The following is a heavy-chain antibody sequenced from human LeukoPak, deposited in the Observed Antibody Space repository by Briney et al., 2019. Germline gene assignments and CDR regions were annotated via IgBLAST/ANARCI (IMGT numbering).Heavy chain of an antibody. J-gene: IGHJ5*02. CDR1: GFTFSSYA. Sequence: GSLRLSYAASGFTFSSYAMSWVRQAPGKGLEWVSAISGSGGSTYYADSVKGRFTISRDNSKNTLYLQMNSLRAEDTAVYYCAKDRHRGYYDSSGYYPWGQGTLVTVSS. D-gene: IGHD3-22*01. V-gene: IGHV3-23*01. CDR3: AKDRHRGYYDSSGYYP. CDR2: ISGSGGST.